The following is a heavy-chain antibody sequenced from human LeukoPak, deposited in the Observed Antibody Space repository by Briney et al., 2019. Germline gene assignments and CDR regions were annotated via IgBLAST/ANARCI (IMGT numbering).Heavy chain of an antibody. CDR3: ARGGLLKRSSFDY. Sequence: SETLSLTCAVYGGSFSGYYWSWIRQAPGKGLEWIGEINHSGSTNYNPSLKSRVTISVDTSKNQFSLKLSSVTAADTAVYYCARGGLLKRSSFDYWGQGTLVTVSS. CDR1: GGSFSGYY. CDR2: INHSGST. D-gene: IGHD1-26*01. V-gene: IGHV4-34*01. J-gene: IGHJ4*02.